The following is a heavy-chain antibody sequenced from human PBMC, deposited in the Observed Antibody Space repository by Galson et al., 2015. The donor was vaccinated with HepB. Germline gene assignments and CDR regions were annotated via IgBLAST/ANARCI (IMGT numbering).Heavy chain of an antibody. CDR2: ISSSSSYI. CDR1: GFTFSSYS. V-gene: IGHV3-21*01. J-gene: IGHJ4*02. Sequence: SLRLSCAASGFTFSSYSMNRVRQAPGKGLEWVSSISSSSSYIYYADSVKGRFTISRDNAKNSLYLQMNSLRAEDTAVYYCARGQLGPGYCSGGSCYPYFDYWGQGTLVTVSS. D-gene: IGHD2-15*01. CDR3: ARGQLGPGYCSGGSCYPYFDY.